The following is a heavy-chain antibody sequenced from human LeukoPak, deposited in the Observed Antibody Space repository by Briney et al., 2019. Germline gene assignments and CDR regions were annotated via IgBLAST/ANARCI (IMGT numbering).Heavy chain of an antibody. CDR1: GFTLSSYS. D-gene: IGHD5-12*01. V-gene: IGHV3-21*04. J-gene: IGHJ6*03. Sequence: GGSLRLSCAASGFTLSSYSMNWVRQAPGKGLEWVSSISSSSSYIYYADSVKGRFTISRDNSKNTLYLQMNSLRAEDTAVYYCAKSSGYDYYYYYMDVWGKGTTVTISS. CDR2: ISSSSSYI. CDR3: AKSSGYDYYYYYMDV.